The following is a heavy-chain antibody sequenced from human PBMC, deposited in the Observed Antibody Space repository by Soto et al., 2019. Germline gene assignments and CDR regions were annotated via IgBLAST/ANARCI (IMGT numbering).Heavy chain of an antibody. D-gene: IGHD4-17*01. CDR2: IHYSGST. V-gene: IGHV4-59*08. J-gene: IGHJ4*02. CDR1: GCSLRSYY. CDR3: ARHTDYGDYFQFDF. Sequence: PSETLSLTCTVSGCSLRSYYWTWIRQSPGKGLEWIGYIHYSGSTSYNPSLTSRVTMSVDTSKNQFSLRLTSVTAADTAMYYCARHTDYGDYFQFDFWGRGTLVTVSS.